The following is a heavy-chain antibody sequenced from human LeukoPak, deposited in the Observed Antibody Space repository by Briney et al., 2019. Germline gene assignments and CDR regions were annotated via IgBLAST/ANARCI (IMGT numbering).Heavy chain of an antibody. CDR2: INPNSGGT. V-gene: IGHV1-2*02. J-gene: IGHJ5*02. Sequence: ASVKVSCKASGYTFTGYYMHWVRQAPGQGLEWMGWINPNSGGTNYAQRFQGRVTMTRDTSISTVYMELRSLRSDDTAVYYCARDSGTTGEVKFDPWGQGTLVTVSS. CDR3: ARDSGTTGEVKFDP. D-gene: IGHD3-10*01. CDR1: GYTFTGYY.